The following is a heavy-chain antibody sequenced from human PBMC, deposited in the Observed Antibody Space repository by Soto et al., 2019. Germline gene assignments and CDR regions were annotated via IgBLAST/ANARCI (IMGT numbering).Heavy chain of an antibody. J-gene: IGHJ6*03. CDR3: AKPDCSSTSCYVRVYYYYYMDV. Sequence: VGSLRLSCAASGFTFSSYGMHWVRQAPGKGLEWVAVIWYDGSNKYYADSVKGRFTISRDNSKNTLYLQMNSLRAEGTAVYYCAKPDCSSTSCYVRVYYYYYMDVWGKGTTVTVSS. D-gene: IGHD2-2*01. CDR2: IWYDGSNK. V-gene: IGHV3-33*06. CDR1: GFTFSSYG.